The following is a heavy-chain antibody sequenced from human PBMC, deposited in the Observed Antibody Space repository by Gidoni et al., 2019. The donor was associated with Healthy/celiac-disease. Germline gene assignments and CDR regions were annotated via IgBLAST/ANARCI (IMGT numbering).Heavy chain of an antibody. J-gene: IGHJ4*02. CDR2: ISWNSGSI. D-gene: IGHD6-13*01. CDR1: GFTFDDYA. CDR3: AKDLGSSWYEGGFDY. Sequence: EVQLVESGGGLVQPGRSVRLSCAASGFTFDDYAMHWVRQAPGKGLGWVSGISWNSGSIGYADSVKGRFTISRDNAKNSLYLQMNSLRAEDTALYYCAKDLGSSWYEGGFDYWGQGTLVTVSS. V-gene: IGHV3-9*01.